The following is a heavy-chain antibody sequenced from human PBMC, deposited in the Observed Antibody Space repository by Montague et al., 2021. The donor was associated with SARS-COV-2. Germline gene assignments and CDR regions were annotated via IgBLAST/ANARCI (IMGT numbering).Heavy chain of an antibody. D-gene: IGHD3-10*01. CDR3: GLGRGFAVGNHYYYSYGLDV. Sequence: ETLSLTCTVSGGSIRSSSHFWGWFRQPPGQRLEWIGTIPYSGSTYYSPSLKSRVIISADTSKNQFSLNLRSVTAADTAVYFCGLGRGFAVGNHYYYSYGLDVWGQGTTVTVSS. V-gene: IGHV4-39*07. CDR1: GGSIRSSSHF. J-gene: IGHJ6*02. CDR2: IPYSGST.